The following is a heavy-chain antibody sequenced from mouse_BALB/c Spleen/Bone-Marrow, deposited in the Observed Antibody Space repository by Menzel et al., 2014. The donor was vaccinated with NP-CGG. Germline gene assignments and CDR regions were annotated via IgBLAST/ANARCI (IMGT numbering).Heavy chain of an antibody. V-gene: IGHV5-17*02. CDR3: ARSGSSSGYFDY. Sequence: EVNVVESGGGLVQPGGSRKLSCAASGFTFSSFAMHWVRQAPEKGLEWVAYISSGSSTICYADTVMGRFTISRDNPKNTLFLQMTSLRSEDTAMYYCARSGSSSGYFDYWGQGTTLTVSS. CDR2: ISSGSSTI. D-gene: IGHD1-1*01. CDR1: GFTFSSFA. J-gene: IGHJ2*01.